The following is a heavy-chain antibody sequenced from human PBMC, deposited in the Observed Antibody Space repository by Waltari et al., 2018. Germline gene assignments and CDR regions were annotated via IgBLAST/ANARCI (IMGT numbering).Heavy chain of an antibody. CDR1: GYTLTELS. CDR2: FVPEDGET. Sequence: QVQLVQSGAEVKKPGASVKVSCKVSGYTLTELSMHWVRQAPGKGLEWMGGFVPEDGETIYAQKFQGRVTMTEDTSTDTAYMELSSLRSEDTAVYYCATGRYCTNGVCYTYGPMYYWGQGTLVTVSS. V-gene: IGHV1-24*01. CDR3: ATGRYCTNGVCYTYGPMYY. J-gene: IGHJ4*02. D-gene: IGHD2-8*01.